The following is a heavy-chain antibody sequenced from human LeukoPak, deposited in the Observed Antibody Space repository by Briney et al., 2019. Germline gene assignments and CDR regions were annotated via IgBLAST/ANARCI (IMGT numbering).Heavy chain of an antibody. Sequence: KSSETLSHTCNVSGGSISSGGYYWSWIRQPPGKGLEWIGYIYHSGSTYYNPSLKSRVTISVDRSNNQFSLKLSSVTAADTAVYYCARVYSSGSRAFQYWGQGTLVTVSS. CDR2: IYHSGST. J-gene: IGHJ1*01. V-gene: IGHV4-30-2*01. CDR3: ARVYSSGSRAFQY. CDR1: GGSISSGGYY. D-gene: IGHD6-19*01.